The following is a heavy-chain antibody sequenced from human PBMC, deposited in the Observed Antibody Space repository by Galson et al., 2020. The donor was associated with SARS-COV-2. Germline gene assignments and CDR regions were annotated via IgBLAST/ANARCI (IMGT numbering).Heavy chain of an antibody. Sequence: KIGESLKISCAASGFTFNNYYMSWIRQAPGKGLEWVSYISSSCSSVDYADSVKGRFTISRDNAKNSLYLQMNSLRAEDTAVYYCARDSEPSSGYYYFNYWGQGTLVTVSS. D-gene: IGHD3-22*01. J-gene: IGHJ4*02. CDR3: ARDSEPSSGYYYFNY. CDR1: GFTFNNYY. V-gene: IGHV3-11*01. CDR2: ISSSCSSV.